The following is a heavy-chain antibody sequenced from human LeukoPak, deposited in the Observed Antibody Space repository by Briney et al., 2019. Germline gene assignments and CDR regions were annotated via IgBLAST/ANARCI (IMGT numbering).Heavy chain of an antibody. CDR2: IYYSGST. CDR1: GGSISSSSYY. Sequence: SETLSLTCTVSGGSISSSSYYWGWIRQPPGKGLEWIGSIYYSGSTYYNPSLKSRVTISVDTSKNQLSLKLSSVTAADTAVYYCARDSLMVRGVIFWGQGTLVTVSS. V-gene: IGHV4-39*07. J-gene: IGHJ4*02. D-gene: IGHD3-10*01. CDR3: ARDSLMVRGVIF.